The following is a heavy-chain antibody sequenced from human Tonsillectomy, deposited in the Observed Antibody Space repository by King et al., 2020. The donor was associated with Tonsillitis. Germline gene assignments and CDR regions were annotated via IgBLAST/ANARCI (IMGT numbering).Heavy chain of an antibody. CDR2: ISYDGSDK. J-gene: IGHJ4*02. CDR1: GFTFSSYA. V-gene: IGHV3-30*04. CDR3: ARDLDYYDSSGYFYY. Sequence: VQLVESGGGVVQPGRSLRLSGAASGFTFSSYAMHWVRQAPGKGLEWVAVISYDGSDKYYADSVKGRFTISRDNSKNTLYLRMNSLRAEDTALYYCARDLDYYDSSGYFYYWGQGTLVTVSS. D-gene: IGHD3-22*01.